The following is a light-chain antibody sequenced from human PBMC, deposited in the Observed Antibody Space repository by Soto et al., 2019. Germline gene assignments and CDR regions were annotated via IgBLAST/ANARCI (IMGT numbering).Light chain of an antibody. Sequence: QSVLTQPPSVSGAPGQRVTISCTGSSSNIGANYDVQWYQQLPGTAPKLLIYGNSNRPSGVPERFSGSKSGTSASLAITGLQAEDEADYYCQSYDSRLSVVVFVGGTQLTVL. J-gene: IGLJ2*01. CDR3: QSYDSRLSVVV. CDR1: SSNIGANYD. V-gene: IGLV1-40*01. CDR2: GNS.